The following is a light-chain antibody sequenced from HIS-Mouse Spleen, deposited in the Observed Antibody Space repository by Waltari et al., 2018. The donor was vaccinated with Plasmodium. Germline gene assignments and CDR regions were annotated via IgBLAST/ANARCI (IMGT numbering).Light chain of an antibody. CDR1: ALPKKY. Sequence: SYELTQPPSVSVSPGQTARLPCSGDALPKKYPYWYQQKSGQAPELVIYEDSKRPSGIPERFSGSSSGTMATLTISGAQVEDEADYYCYSTDSSGNHRVFGGGTKLTVL. V-gene: IGLV3-10*01. CDR3: YSTDSSGNHRV. J-gene: IGLJ3*02. CDR2: EDS.